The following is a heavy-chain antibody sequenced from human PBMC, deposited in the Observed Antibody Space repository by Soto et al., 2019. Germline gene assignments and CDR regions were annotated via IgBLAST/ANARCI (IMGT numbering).Heavy chain of an antibody. CDR3: ARDHGGSTWFVGIYYYFGVDV. Sequence: EVQLVESGGGLVQPGGSLRLSCAASGFTLSSYNMNWVRQAPGKGLEWFSYISGSSDTIYYADSVKGRFAISRDNAKNSLYLQMDSLRDEDTAVYYCARDHGGSTWFVGIYYYFGVDVWGQGTTVTVSS. CDR1: GFTLSSYN. J-gene: IGHJ6*02. V-gene: IGHV3-48*02. D-gene: IGHD6-13*01. CDR2: ISGSSDTI.